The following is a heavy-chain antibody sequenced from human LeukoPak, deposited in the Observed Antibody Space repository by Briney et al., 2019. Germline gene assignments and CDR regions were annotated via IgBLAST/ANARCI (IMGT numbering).Heavy chain of an antibody. CDR1: GLIFSNYG. Sequence: GGSLRLSCVASGLIFSNYGMHWVRQAPGKGLEWVAFIQFDGGDIFYADSVKGRFTISRDNSKNTVFLQMNSLRTDDTAMYYCAEDQQLEPFHYRGRGTLVTVSS. CDR3: AEDQQLEPFHY. J-gene: IGHJ4*02. D-gene: IGHD1-1*01. CDR2: IQFDGGDI. V-gene: IGHV3-30*02.